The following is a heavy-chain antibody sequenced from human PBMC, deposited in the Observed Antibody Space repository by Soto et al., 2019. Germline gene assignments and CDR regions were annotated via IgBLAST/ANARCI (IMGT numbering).Heavy chain of an antibody. J-gene: IGHJ4*02. Sequence: SETLSLTCSVSGGSISGSYWSWIRQSPGKGLEWLGYVYYTGSTNYSPSLRSRVSISVDTSKDEFSLRLSSVTAADTAVYFCARSVAVPGAHIDYWGQGTQVTVSS. D-gene: IGHD6-19*01. V-gene: IGHV4-59*01. CDR3: ARSVAVPGAHIDY. CDR1: GGSISGSY. CDR2: VYYTGST.